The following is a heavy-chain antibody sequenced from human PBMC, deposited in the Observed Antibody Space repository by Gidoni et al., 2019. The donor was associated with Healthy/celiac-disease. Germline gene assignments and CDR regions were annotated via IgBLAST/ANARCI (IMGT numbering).Heavy chain of an antibody. D-gene: IGHD6-13*01. CDR3: ARANLIAAAGTLYDYYGMDV. CDR2: INAGNGNT. J-gene: IGHJ6*02. V-gene: IGHV1-3*01. CDR1: GYTFTSYA. Sequence: QVQLVQSGAEVKKPGASVQVSCKASGYTFTSYAMHWVRQAPGQRLEWMGWINAGNGNTKYSQKFQGRVTITRDTSASTAYMELSSLRSEDTAVYYCARANLIAAAGTLYDYYGMDVWGQGTTVTVSS.